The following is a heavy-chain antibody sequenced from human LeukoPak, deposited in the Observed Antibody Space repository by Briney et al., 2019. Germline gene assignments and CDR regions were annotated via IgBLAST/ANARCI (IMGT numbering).Heavy chain of an antibody. J-gene: IGHJ4*02. CDR3: AKGHTTSWYNFDY. CDR2: ISGFGENT. Sequence: GGSLRLSCAASGFTLSNYAMSWVRQAPGKGLEWVSSISGFGENTHYADSVLGRFTISRDNSRNTVFVQMTSPRADDTAVYYCAKGHTTSWYNFDYWGQGILVTVSS. V-gene: IGHV3-23*01. CDR1: GFTLSNYA. D-gene: IGHD6-13*01.